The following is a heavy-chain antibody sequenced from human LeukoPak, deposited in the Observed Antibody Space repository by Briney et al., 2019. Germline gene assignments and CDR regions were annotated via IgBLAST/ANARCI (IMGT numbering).Heavy chain of an antibody. CDR3: ARAGWIITSGIDY. Sequence: PSETLSLTCMVSGDPISGYSNYKWTWIRQPPGKGLEWIGTIYHIGSTYYTPSLGSRVTISVDTSKNEFSLNLKSVTAADTAVYYCARAGWIITSGIDYWGQGALVTVSS. J-gene: IGHJ4*02. D-gene: IGHD3-10*01. V-gene: IGHV4-38-2*02. CDR1: GDPISGYSNYK. CDR2: IYHIGST.